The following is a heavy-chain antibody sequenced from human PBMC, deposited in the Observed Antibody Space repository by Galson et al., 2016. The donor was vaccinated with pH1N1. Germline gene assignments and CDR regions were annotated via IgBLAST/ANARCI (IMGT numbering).Heavy chain of an antibody. Sequence: QSGAEVKQPGESLKISCKGSGYSFSNYWIAWARQMPGKGLEWMGIIYPGDSDTKYSPSFQGQVTISADKSITTAYLQLSSLKASDTAMYYCARRLGHSLGYSLRDALNIWGQGTMVAVSP. CDR2: IYPGDSDT. D-gene: IGHD5-18*01. J-gene: IGHJ3*02. CDR3: ARRLGHSLGYSLRDALNI. V-gene: IGHV5-51*03. CDR1: GYSFSNYW.